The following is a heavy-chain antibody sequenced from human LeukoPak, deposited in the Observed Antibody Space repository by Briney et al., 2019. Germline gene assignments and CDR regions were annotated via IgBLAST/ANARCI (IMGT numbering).Heavy chain of an antibody. Sequence: PGGSLRLSCAASGFTFSSYAMSWVRQAPGKGLEWVSAISGSGGSTSYADSVKGRFTISRDNAKNTLYLQMNSLRAEDTAVYYCAREPAPLYYYDSSGSQGGYWGQGTLVTVSS. V-gene: IGHV3-23*01. CDR1: GFTFSSYA. CDR3: AREPAPLYYYDSSGSQGGY. J-gene: IGHJ4*02. D-gene: IGHD3-22*01. CDR2: ISGSGGST.